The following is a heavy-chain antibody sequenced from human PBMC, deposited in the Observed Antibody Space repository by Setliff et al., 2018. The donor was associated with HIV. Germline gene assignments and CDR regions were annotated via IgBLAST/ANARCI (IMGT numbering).Heavy chain of an antibody. Sequence: PGESLKISCKASGYSFSDYWIGWVRQMPGKGLEWMGVTYPGDSTTRYSPSLEGQVTISADRSIDTAFLQWSSLEASDTAMYYCIRRRRAPGAADLESYWGQGTLVTVS. CDR3: IRRRRAPGAADLESY. CDR2: TYPGDSTT. V-gene: IGHV5-51*01. CDR1: GYSFSDYW. D-gene: IGHD7-27*01. J-gene: IGHJ4*02.